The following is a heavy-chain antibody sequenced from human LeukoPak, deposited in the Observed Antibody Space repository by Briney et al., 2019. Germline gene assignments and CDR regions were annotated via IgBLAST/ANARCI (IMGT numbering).Heavy chain of an antibody. J-gene: IGHJ4*02. CDR1: GYTFTSYG. CDR2: ISAYNGNT. D-gene: IGHD5-24*01. V-gene: IGHV1-18*01. CDR3: AVDGYNFPSSFVY. Sequence: ASVKVSCTASGYTFTSYGISWVRQAPGQGLEWMGWISAYNGNTNYAQKLQGRVTMTTDTSTSTAYMALSSLTSDDTAVNYCAVDGYNFPSSFVYWGQRTLVTVSS.